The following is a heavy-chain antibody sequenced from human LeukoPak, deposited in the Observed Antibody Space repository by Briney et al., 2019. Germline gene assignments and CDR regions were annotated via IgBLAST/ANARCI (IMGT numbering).Heavy chain of an antibody. CDR1: GYTFTGYY. CDR2: IIPIFGTA. D-gene: IGHD5-24*01. V-gene: IGHV1-69*06. CDR3: ARATLEMAYNYPSYNWFDP. J-gene: IGHJ5*02. Sequence: ASVKVSCKASGYTFTGYYMHWVRQAPGQGLEWMGGIIPIFGTANYAQKFQGRVTITADKSTSTAYMELSSLRSEDTAVYYCARATLEMAYNYPSYNWFDPWGQGTLVTVSS.